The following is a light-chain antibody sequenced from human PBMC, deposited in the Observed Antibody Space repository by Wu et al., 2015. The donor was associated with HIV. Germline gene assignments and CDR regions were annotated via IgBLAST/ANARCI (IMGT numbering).Light chain of an antibody. CDR3: QQRSNWLWT. V-gene: IGKV3-11*01. CDR2: DAS. CDR1: QSVSSY. Sequence: EIVLTQSPATVSLSLGERATLSCRASQSVSSYLAWYQQKPGQAPRLLIYDASNRATGIPARFSGSGSGTDFTLTISSLEPEDFAVYYCQQRSNWLWTFGQGTKVEIK. J-gene: IGKJ1*01.